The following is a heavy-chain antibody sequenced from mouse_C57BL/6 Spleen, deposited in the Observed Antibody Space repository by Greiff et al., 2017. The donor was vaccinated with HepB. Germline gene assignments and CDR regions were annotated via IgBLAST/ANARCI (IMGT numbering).Heavy chain of an antibody. CDR2: IYPGDGDT. CDR1: GYAFSSYW. Sequence: QVQLKEPGAELVKPGASVKISCKASGYAFSSYWMNWVKQRPGQGLEWIGLIYPGDGDTNYNGKFKGKATLTADKSSSTAYMQLSSLTAEDSAVYFCASTAQAFDYWGQGTTLTVSS. J-gene: IGHJ2*01. V-gene: IGHV1-80*01. D-gene: IGHD3-2*02. CDR3: ASTAQAFDY.